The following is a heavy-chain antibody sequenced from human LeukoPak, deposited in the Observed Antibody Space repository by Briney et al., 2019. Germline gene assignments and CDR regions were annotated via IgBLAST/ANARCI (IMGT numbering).Heavy chain of an antibody. J-gene: IGHJ4*02. V-gene: IGHV3-53*01. CDR3: ARAPAPNSPTDY. D-gene: IGHD2-2*01. CDR2: IYSGGST. CDR1: GFTVSSNY. Sequence: GGSLRLSCAASGFTVSSNYMSWVRQAPGKGLEWVSVIYSGGSTYYADSVKGRFTISRDNSKNTLYLQMNSLRAEDTAVYYCARAPAPNSPTDYWGQGTLVTVSS.